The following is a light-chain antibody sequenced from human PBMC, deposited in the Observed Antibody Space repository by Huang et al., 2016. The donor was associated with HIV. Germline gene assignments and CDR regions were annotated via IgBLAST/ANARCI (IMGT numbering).Light chain of an antibody. Sequence: IVMTQSPDTLSVSPGQRATLSCRASQTVSSNLAWYQQIPGQPPRLLIYAASTRATGVPDRFSGGGSGTEFALTISSLTSEDFTLYYCQQYDDWPPTFGQGTKLEI. CDR3: QQYDDWPPT. V-gene: IGKV3-15*01. CDR2: AAS. J-gene: IGKJ2*01. CDR1: QTVSSN.